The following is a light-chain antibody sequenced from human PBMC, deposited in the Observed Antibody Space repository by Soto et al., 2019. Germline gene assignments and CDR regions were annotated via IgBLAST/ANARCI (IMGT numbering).Light chain of an antibody. CDR2: LGS. CDR3: LQLLQTSST. Sequence: DVVLPQSPLSLPVTPEEPASISCRSSQSLLKSTGYNDLDRYLQKPGQSPQLLIDLGSRRASGVPDSCSGSGSGTGFTLNISRVEAEDVGIYCCLQLLQTSSTCSQGTKLEIK. CDR1: QSLLKSTGYND. V-gene: IGKV2-28*01. J-gene: IGKJ2*01.